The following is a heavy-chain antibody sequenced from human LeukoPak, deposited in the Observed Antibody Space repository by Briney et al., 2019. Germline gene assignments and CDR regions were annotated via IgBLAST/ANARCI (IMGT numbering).Heavy chain of an antibody. D-gene: IGHD1-26*01. V-gene: IGHV4-59*08. CDR1: GGSISGFY. Sequence: PSETLSLTCTVSGGSISGFYWSWIRQPPGKGLEWIGQIYYSGIASYNPSLKSRVTISVDTSKNQFSLKLSSVTAADTALYFSARHRTGDTKVFDYWGQGALVTVSS. J-gene: IGHJ4*02. CDR2: IYYSGIA. CDR3: ARHRTGDTKVFDY.